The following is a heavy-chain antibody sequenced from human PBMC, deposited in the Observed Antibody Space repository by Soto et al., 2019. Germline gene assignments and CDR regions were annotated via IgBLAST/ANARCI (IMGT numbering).Heavy chain of an antibody. D-gene: IGHD6-13*01. V-gene: IGHV2-5*02. CDR3: AHSVGNTWYTHYYFDY. J-gene: IGHJ4*02. Sequence: SGPTLVNPTQTLTLTCSFSGFSLSTTGVGVGWIRQPPGKALEWLALIYWDDDKRYSPSLKSRLTITKDTSKNQVVLTMSSMDPVDTATYYCAHSVGNTWYTHYYFDYWGQGTLVTVSS. CDR2: IYWDDDK. CDR1: GFSLSTTGVG.